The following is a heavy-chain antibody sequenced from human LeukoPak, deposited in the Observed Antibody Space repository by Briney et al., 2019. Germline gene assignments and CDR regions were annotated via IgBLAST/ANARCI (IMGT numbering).Heavy chain of an antibody. J-gene: IGHJ6*02. CDR1: GFTFSSVW. D-gene: IGHD3-10*01. CDR3: TTELWFGESHSYGMDA. V-gene: IGHV3-15*01. Sequence: WGSLRLSCAASGFTFSSVWMFWVRQAPGKGLEWVGRIKSKTHGGTTDYAAPVKGRFTISRDDSKNTLYLQMNSLRTEDTAVYYCTTELWFGESHSYGMDAWGQGTTVTVSS. CDR2: IKSKTHGGTT.